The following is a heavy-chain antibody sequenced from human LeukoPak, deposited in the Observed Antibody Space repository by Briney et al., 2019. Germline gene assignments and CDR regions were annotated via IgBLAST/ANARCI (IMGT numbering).Heavy chain of an antibody. Sequence: PGGSLRLSCAASGFIFSDHYMDWVRQAPGKGLEWVGRSRNKANNYTTEYAASVKGRFTISRDESKNILDLQMNSLKTEDTAVYFCARIRIYNYFGMDVWGPGTTVTVSS. CDR2: SRNKANNYTT. V-gene: IGHV3-72*01. J-gene: IGHJ6*02. D-gene: IGHD3-10*01. CDR1: GFIFSDHY. CDR3: ARIRIYNYFGMDV.